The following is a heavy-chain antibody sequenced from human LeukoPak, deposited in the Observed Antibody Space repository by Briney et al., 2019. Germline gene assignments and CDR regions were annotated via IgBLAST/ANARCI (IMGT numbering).Heavy chain of an antibody. D-gene: IGHD3-22*01. V-gene: IGHV1-2*02. CDR3: ARRALMDSSGYPYYFDY. CDR2: INPNSGDT. CDR1: GYTFTGYY. Sequence: ESSVKVSCKASGYTFTGYYMHWVRQAPGQGLEWMGWINPNSGDTNYAQKFQGRVTMTRDTSISTAYMELSRLRSDDTAVYYCARRALMDSSGYPYYFDYWGQGTLVTVSS. J-gene: IGHJ4*02.